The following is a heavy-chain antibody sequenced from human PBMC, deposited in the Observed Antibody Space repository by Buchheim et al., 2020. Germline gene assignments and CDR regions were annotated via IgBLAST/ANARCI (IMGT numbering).Heavy chain of an antibody. Sequence: EVQLVESGGGLVQPGGSLRLSCAASGFTFSSYWMRWVRQAPGKGLEWVANIKQDGSEKYYVDSVKGRFTISRDNAKNSLYLQRNSRRAEDTAVYYCARVTAARSWWFDPWGQGTL. CDR2: IKQDGSEK. J-gene: IGHJ5*02. V-gene: IGHV3-7*01. CDR3: ARVTAARSWWFDP. D-gene: IGHD6-6*01. CDR1: GFTFSSYW.